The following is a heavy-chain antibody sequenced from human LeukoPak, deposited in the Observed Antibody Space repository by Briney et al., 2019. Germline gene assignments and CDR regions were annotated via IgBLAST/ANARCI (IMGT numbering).Heavy chain of an antibody. CDR3: ARTAMVRGVMIPYYFDY. V-gene: IGHV1-18*01. D-gene: IGHD3-10*01. Sequence: ASVKVSCKASGGTFSSYAISWVRQAPGQGLEWMGWISAYNGNTNYAQKLQGRVTMTTDTSTSTAYMELRSLRSDDTAVYYCARTAMVRGVMIPYYFDYWGQGTLVTVSS. CDR1: GGTFSSYA. J-gene: IGHJ4*02. CDR2: ISAYNGNT.